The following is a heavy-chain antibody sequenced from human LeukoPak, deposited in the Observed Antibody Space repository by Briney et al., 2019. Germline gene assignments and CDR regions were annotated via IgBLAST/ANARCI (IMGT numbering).Heavy chain of an antibody. J-gene: IGHJ4*02. CDR1: GGTFSSYA. CDR3: AAYGSGSYYPIPHFDY. CDR2: IIPILGIA. V-gene: IGHV1-69*04. Sequence: ASVKVSCKASGGTFSSYAISWVRQAPGQGLEWMGRIIPILGIANYAQKFQGRVTITADKSTSTAYMELSSLRSEDTAVYYCAAYGSGSYYPIPHFDYWGQGTLVTVSS. D-gene: IGHD3-10*01.